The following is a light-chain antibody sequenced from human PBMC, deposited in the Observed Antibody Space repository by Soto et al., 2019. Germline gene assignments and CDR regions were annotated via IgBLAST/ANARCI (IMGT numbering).Light chain of an antibody. J-gene: IGLJ2*01. CDR2: EVS. Sequence: QSALTQPASVSGSPGQSITISCTGTSSDVGGYNYVSWYQQHPGKAPKLMIYEVSNRPSGVSNRFSGSKSGNTASLTISGLQAEDEADYYCCSYTSSSTLVFGGGTKVTV. CDR1: SSDVGGYNY. CDR3: CSYTSSSTLV. V-gene: IGLV2-14*01.